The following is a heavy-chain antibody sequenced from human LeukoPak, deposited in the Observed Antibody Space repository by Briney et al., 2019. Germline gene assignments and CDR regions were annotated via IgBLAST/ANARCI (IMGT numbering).Heavy chain of an antibody. Sequence: GESLKISCKGSGYSFTNYWIGWVRQMPGKGLEWMGTIYPGDSDTRYSPSFQGQVTISVDKSMTTAYLQWSSLKVSDTAMYYCARGRSCSDTVCRNWFDPWGQGTLVTVSS. CDR1: GYSFTNYW. J-gene: IGHJ5*02. D-gene: IGHD3-16*01. V-gene: IGHV5-51*01. CDR2: IYPGDSDT. CDR3: ARGRSCSDTVCRNWFDP.